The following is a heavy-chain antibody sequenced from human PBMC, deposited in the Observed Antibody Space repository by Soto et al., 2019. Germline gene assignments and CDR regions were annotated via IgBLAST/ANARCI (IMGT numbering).Heavy chain of an antibody. CDR2: IGSSGATT. CDR3: ARDRVGYCICTICYYFDYYYGIDV. V-gene: IGHV3-23*01. J-gene: IGHJ6*02. D-gene: IGHD2-2*01. CDR1: GFTFSNYG. Sequence: PGGSLRLSCAASGFTFSNYGMRWVRQAPGKGLEWVSSIGSSGATTYYADSVKGRFTISRDNSKITLYLQMNSLRAEDTAVYYCARDRVGYCICTICYYFDYYYGIDVCGQRTTVTVSS.